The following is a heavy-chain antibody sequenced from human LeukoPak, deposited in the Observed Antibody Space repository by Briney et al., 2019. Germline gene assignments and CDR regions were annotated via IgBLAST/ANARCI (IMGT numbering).Heavy chain of an antibody. CDR3: ARVASYGSGRSYYYYGMDV. Sequence: GGSLRLSCAASGFTFSSYDMHWVRQATGKGLEWVSAIGTAGDTYYPGSVKGRFTISRENAKNSLYLQMNSLRAGDTAVYYCARVASYGSGRSYYYYGMDVWGQGTTVTVSS. CDR2: IGTAGDT. V-gene: IGHV3-13*01. J-gene: IGHJ6*02. D-gene: IGHD3-10*01. CDR1: GFTFSSYD.